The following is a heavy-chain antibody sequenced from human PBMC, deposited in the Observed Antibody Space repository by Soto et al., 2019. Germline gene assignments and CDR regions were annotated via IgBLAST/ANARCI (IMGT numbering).Heavy chain of an antibody. CDR2: LNGSGGST. Sequence: GESLRLSCAAAGFTFSNYAMTWVSQAPGKGLEWVSGLNGSGGSTSSADSVKGRFAISRDNSKNTLYLQMNSLRDGDTAVYYCARGFSAGKGSPPDYWGQGTLVTVSS. D-gene: IGHD3-10*01. CDR1: GFTFSNYA. V-gene: IGHV3-23*01. CDR3: ARGFSAGKGSPPDY. J-gene: IGHJ4*02.